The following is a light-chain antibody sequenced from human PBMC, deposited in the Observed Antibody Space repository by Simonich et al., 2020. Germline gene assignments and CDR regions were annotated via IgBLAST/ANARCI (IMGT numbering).Light chain of an antibody. Sequence: EIVLTQSPGTLSLSPGERATLSCRASQSVSSSYLAWYQQKPGLAPRLLIYDASSRATGIPDRFRCSGSGTDFTLTISRLEPEDFAVYYCQQYGSSPFTFGGGTKVEIK. CDR3: QQYGSSPFT. CDR1: QSVSSSY. CDR2: DAS. J-gene: IGKJ4*01. V-gene: IGKV3D-20*01.